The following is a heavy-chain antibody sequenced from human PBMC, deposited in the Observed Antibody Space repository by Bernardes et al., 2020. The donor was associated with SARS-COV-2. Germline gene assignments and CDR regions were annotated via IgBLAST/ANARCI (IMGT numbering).Heavy chain of an antibody. J-gene: IGHJ4*02. V-gene: IGHV3-7*01. D-gene: IGHD3-16*01. Sequence: VGSLSLSCAASGFTFSGYWMTWVRQAPGKGLEWVANIKQDRTDKNYVDSVKGRFTISRDNTENSLYLQLNSLRAEDTAVFYCARLRGGYIDSWGQGTLVTVSS. CDR3: ARLRGGYIDS. CDR1: GFTFSGYW. CDR2: IKQDRTDK.